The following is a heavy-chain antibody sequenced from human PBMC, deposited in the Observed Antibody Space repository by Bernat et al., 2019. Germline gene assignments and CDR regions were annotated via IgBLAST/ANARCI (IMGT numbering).Heavy chain of an antibody. D-gene: IGHD3-10*01. CDR2: FSGSGGST. V-gene: IGHV3-23*01. CDR3: ASALLVKNDYDYGMDV. CDR1: GFTFSNSA. J-gene: IGHJ6*02. Sequence: EVQLLESGGGSVQPGGSLRLSCAASGFTFSNSAMNWVRQAPGKGLEWVSAFSGSGGSTYYADSVQGRFTMSRDNSKNTLYLHMNSLRPEDTAVYYCASALLVKNDYDYGMDVWGQGTTVTVSS.